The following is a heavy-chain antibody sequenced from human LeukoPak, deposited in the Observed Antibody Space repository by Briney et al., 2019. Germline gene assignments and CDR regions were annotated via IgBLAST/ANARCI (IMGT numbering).Heavy chain of an antibody. V-gene: IGHV1-18*01. Sequence: ASVKVSCKASGYTFTSYGISWVRQAPGQGLEWMGWISAYNGNTNYAQKLQGRVTMTTDTSTSTAYMELRSLRSDDTAVYYCARRNSGTSRTWVDPWRQGTLVTVSS. D-gene: IGHD1-1*01. CDR2: ISAYNGNT. CDR3: ARRNSGTSRTWVDP. CDR1: GYTFTSYG. J-gene: IGHJ5*02.